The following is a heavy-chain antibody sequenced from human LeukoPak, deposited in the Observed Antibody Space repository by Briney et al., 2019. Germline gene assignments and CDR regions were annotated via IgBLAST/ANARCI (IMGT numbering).Heavy chain of an antibody. CDR1: GFTFNSKS. J-gene: IGHJ6*01. CDR2: IQQDGSEK. Sequence: GGSLRLSCAASGFTFNSKSMNWVRQAPGKGLEWVANIQQDGSEKYYVDSVKGRFTISTDSAKNSLFQQMHSLRAEDTAVYYCATGKRFYYYAMDVWGQGTTVTVSS. V-gene: IGHV3-7*01. CDR3: ATGKRFYYYAMDV.